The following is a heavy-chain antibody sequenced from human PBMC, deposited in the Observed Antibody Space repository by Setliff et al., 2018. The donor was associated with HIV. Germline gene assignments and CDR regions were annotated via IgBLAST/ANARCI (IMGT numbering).Heavy chain of an antibody. J-gene: IGHJ4*02. D-gene: IGHD3-22*01. V-gene: IGHV3-7*01. Sequence: GESLRLSCAASGFTFSGYEMNWVRQAPGKGLEWVANINQNGREKYYVASVKGRFTISRDNAKDSLYLQMNSLRGEDTAVYYCAGSRGYFVKAEWGQGTLVTVSS. CDR2: INQNGREK. CDR3: AGSRGYFVKAE. CDR1: GFTFSGYE.